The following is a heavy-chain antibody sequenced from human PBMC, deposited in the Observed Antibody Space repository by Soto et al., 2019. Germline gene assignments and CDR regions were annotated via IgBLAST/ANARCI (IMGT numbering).Heavy chain of an antibody. D-gene: IGHD6-6*01. CDR3: AREVGRVGYSSSSCDY. J-gene: IGHJ4*02. CDR2: INPDNGGK. CDR1: GYTFTGHY. V-gene: IGHV1-2*02. Sequence: QVQLVQSGAEGKKPGASVKVSCKAPGYTFTGHYMYWVRQAFGQGREWMGWINPDNGGKSYAQKFQGRVTMTTDTSISTAYMELSRLTSDATAVYYCAREVGRVGYSSSSCDYWGQGSLVTVST.